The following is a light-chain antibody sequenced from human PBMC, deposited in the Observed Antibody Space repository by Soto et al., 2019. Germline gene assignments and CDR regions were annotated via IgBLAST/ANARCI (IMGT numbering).Light chain of an antibody. J-gene: IGKJ4*01. CDR3: QQYARSPLA. CDR1: QSVSSSY. V-gene: IGKV3-20*01. Sequence: EIVLTQSPGTLSFSPGERATLSCRASQSVSSSYLAWYQQRPGQAPRLLIYDASTRATGIPDRFSGSGSGTDFTLTISRLEPEDFAVYFCQQYARSPLAFGGGTKVDIK. CDR2: DAS.